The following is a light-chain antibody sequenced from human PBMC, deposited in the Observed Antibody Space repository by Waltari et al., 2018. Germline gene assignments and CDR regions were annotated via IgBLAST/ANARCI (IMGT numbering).Light chain of an antibody. J-gene: IGLJ3*02. CDR3: ISYTTSNTWV. CDR1: SSDVGGYNY. Sequence: QSALTQPASVSGSPGQSITISCTGSSSDVGGYNYVSWYQQHPGKAPKLMTYHVSERPSWVSYRFSGSKSGNTASLTISGLQAEDEADYYCISYTTSNTWVFGGGTKLTVL. V-gene: IGLV2-14*01. CDR2: HVS.